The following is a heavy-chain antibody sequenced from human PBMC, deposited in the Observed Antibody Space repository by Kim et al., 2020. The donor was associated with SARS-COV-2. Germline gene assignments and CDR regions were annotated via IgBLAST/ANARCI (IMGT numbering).Heavy chain of an antibody. V-gene: IGHV3-7*04. CDR3: ARGRGGGPSLRGGYMDV. D-gene: IGHD3-16*01. J-gene: IGHJ6*03. CDR1: GFTFSSYW. CDR2: IKQDGSEK. Sequence: GGSLRLSCAASGFTFSSYWMSWVRQAPGKGLEWVANIKQDGSEKYYVDSVKGRFTISRDNAKNSLYLQMNSLRAEDTAVYYCARGRGGGPSLRGGYMDVWGKGTTVTVSS.